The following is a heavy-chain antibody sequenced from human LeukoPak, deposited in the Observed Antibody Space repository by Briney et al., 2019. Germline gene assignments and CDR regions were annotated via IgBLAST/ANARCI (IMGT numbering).Heavy chain of an antibody. CDR3: ARSLGYCSGGSCYPFDC. Sequence: GGSLRLSCAASGFSFSSFLMTWVRQTPGRGLEWVANIKQDGSEIYYVDSLKGRFIISRDNAKSSLYLQMNSLRAEDTAVYYCARSLGYCSGGSCYPFDCWGQGTLVTVSS. CDR1: GFSFSSFL. D-gene: IGHD2-15*01. V-gene: IGHV3-7*04. CDR2: IKQDGSEI. J-gene: IGHJ4*02.